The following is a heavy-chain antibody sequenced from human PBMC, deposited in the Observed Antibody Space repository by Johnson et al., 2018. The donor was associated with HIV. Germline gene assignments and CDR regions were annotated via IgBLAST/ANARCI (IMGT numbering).Heavy chain of an antibody. CDR1: GFTFSSYA. V-gene: IGHV3-30-3*01. CDR2: ISYDGSNK. CDR3: ARDLAMILVAYAFDI. D-gene: IGHD3-22*01. J-gene: IGHJ3*02. Sequence: QVQVVESGGGVVQPGRSLRLSCAASGFTFSSYAMHWVRQAPGTGLEWVAVISYDGSNKYYADSVKGRCPIARDNSKNSLYLQMNSLRAEDTAVYYCARDLAMILVAYAFDIWGQGTMVTVSS.